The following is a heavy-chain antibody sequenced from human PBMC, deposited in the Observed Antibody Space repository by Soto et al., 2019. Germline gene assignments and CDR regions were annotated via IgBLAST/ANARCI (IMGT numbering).Heavy chain of an antibody. J-gene: IGHJ3*02. D-gene: IGHD2-21*01. CDR1: GFTVSSKY. CDR3: AYEGIAMVRAAFDT. Sequence: GGSLRLSCAASGFTVSSKYMSWVRQAPGKGLEWVSLIQSGGPTYYADSVKGRFTISRDTSENTLYLQMNSLRAEDTAVYYCAYEGIAMVRAAFDTWGQGKMVTISS. CDR2: IQSGGPT. V-gene: IGHV3-66*01.